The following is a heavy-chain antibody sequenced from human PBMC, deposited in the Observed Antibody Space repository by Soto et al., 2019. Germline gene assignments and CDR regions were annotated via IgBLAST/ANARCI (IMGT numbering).Heavy chain of an antibody. J-gene: IGHJ2*01. D-gene: IGHD3-22*01. CDR1: GFTFSGSA. V-gene: IGHV3-73*02. Sequence: EVQLVESGGGLVQPGGSLKLSCAASGFTFSGSAMHWVRQASGKGLEWVGRIRSKANSYATAYAASVKGRFTISRDDSKKTLYLQMNSLRPEDTAIYYCARGYYYDGTGLKGPFDLWGRGTLVTVSS. CDR2: IRSKANSYAT. CDR3: ARGYYYDGTGLKGPFDL.